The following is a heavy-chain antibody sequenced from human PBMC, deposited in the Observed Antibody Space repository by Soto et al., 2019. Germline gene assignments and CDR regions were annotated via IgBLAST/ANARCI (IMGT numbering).Heavy chain of an antibody. CDR1: GGSISSGGYD. CDR2: IDYSGST. J-gene: IGHJ5*02. V-gene: IGHV4-31*03. D-gene: IGHD1-1*01. Sequence: QVQLQESGPGLVKPSQTLSLTCTVSGGSISSGGYDWSWIRQHPGKGLEWIGYIDYSGSTYYNPSLKSRVTISVDTSKNQFSLKLSSVTAADTAVYYCARVSDIQHNTWFDRWGQGTLVTVSS. CDR3: ARVSDIQHNTWFDR.